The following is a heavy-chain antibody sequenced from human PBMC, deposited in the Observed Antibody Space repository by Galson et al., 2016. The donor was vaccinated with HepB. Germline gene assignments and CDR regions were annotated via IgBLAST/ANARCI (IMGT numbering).Heavy chain of an antibody. J-gene: IGHJ6*04. CDR2: ISPSGNSI. D-gene: IGHD1-14*01. CDR3: VVHHPGIDV. Sequence: SLRLSCAGSGFSFSSFYLNWVRQAPGMPLEGVSSISPSGNSIYYADAVKGRFTISRDDTTNSLYLQVNSLRAEDTAVYYCVVHHPGIDVWGKGTTVTVSS. V-gene: IGHV3-21*01. CDR1: GFSFSSFY.